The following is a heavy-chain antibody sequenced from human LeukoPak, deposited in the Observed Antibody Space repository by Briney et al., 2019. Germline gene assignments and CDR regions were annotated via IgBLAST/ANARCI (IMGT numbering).Heavy chain of an antibody. CDR1: GFTFSSYA. CDR3: AKDSTPGTVYYYYGMDV. Sequence: GGSLRLSCAASGFTFSSYAMSWVRQAPGKGLEWVSAISGSGGSTYYADSVKGRFTISRDNSKNTLYLQMNSLRAEDTAVYYCAKDSTPGTVYYYYGMDVWGQGTTVTVSS. V-gene: IGHV3-23*01. CDR2: ISGSGGST. J-gene: IGHJ6*02. D-gene: IGHD3-10*01.